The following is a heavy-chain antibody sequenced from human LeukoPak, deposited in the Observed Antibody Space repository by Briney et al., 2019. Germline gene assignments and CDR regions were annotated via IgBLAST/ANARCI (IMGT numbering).Heavy chain of an antibody. Sequence: SGPALVKPTQTLTLTCTFSGFSLSTSGMCVSWIRQPPGKALEWLARIDWDDDKYYSTSLKTRLTISKDTSKNHVVLTMTNMDPVDTATYYCARIAPLDSGSIQSDYWGQGTLVTVSS. D-gene: IGHD1-26*01. J-gene: IGHJ4*02. CDR1: GFSLSTSGMC. CDR2: IDWDDDK. CDR3: ARIAPLDSGSIQSDY. V-gene: IGHV2-70*11.